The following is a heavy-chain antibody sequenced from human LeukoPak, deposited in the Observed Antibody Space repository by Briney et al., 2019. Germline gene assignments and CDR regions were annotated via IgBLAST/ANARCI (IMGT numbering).Heavy chain of an antibody. Sequence: GGSLRLSCAASGFTFSSYWMHWVRQAPGKGLVWVSRISSEGSSTSYADSVKGRFTISRDNAKNTVYLQMNSLRAEDTAVYYCANGAFRLYYIDVWGKGTTVTVSS. V-gene: IGHV3-74*01. CDR1: GFTFSSYW. CDR3: ANGAFRLYYIDV. J-gene: IGHJ6*03. CDR2: ISSEGSST. D-gene: IGHD3-16*01.